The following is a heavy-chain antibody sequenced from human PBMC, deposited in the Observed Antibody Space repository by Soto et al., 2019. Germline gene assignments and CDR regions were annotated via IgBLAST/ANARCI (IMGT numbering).Heavy chain of an antibody. J-gene: IGHJ4*02. Sequence: EVQLVESGGGLVKPGGSLRLSCAASGFTFSSYSMNWVRQAPGKGLEWVSSISSSSSYIYYADSVKGRFTISRDNAKNSLYLQMNSLRAEDTAVYYCARDLINWSGSAADDYWGQGTLVTVSS. CDR1: GFTFSSYS. CDR3: ARDLINWSGSAADDY. D-gene: IGHD3-3*01. CDR2: ISSSSSYI. V-gene: IGHV3-21*01.